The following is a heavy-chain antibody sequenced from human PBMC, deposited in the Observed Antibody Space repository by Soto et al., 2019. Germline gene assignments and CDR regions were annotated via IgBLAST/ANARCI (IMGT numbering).Heavy chain of an antibody. CDR3: ARAWSYYDNSGYYDY. Sequence: GGSLRLSCAASGFTFSRYWMSWVRQAPGKGLEWVANIKEDGSEKYYVDSVKGRFTISRDNAKYSVYLQMNSLRAEDTAVYYCARAWSYYDNSGYYDYWGPGTLVTVSS. D-gene: IGHD3-22*01. V-gene: IGHV3-7*03. CDR2: IKEDGSEK. J-gene: IGHJ4*02. CDR1: GFTFSRYW.